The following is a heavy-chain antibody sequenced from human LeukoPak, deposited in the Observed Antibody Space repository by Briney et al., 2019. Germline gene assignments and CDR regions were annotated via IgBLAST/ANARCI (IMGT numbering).Heavy chain of an antibody. J-gene: IGHJ4*02. V-gene: IGHV3-30*02. Sequence: PGGSLRLSCAASGFTFSSYGMHWVRQAPGKGLEWVAFIRYDGSNKYYADSVKGRFTISRDNSKNTLYLQMNSLRAEDTAVYYCAKDQVEVVVNVGRYFDYWGQGTLVTVSS. CDR2: IRYDGSNK. CDR1: GFTFSSYG. D-gene: IGHD3-22*01. CDR3: AKDQVEVVVNVGRYFDY.